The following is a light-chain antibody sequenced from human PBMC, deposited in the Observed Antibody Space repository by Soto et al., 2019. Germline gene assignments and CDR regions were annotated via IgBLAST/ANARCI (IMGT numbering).Light chain of an antibody. J-gene: IGKJ1*01. CDR2: GAS. CDR1: QSISSSY. Sequence: EIVLTQSPGTLSLSPGKRATLSCRASQSISSSYLAWYQQRPGQAPRLLIHGASNRATGIPDRFSGSGSGTDFTLTITRLEPEDFAVYYCQQYGGSPRTFGQGTKVDIK. V-gene: IGKV3-20*01. CDR3: QQYGGSPRT.